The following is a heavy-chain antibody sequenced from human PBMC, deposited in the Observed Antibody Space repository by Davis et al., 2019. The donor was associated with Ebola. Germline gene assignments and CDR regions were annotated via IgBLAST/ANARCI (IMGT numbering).Heavy chain of an antibody. Sequence: PSETLSLTCTVSGGSISSGGYYWSWIRQHPGKGLEWIGYIYYSGSTYYNPSLKSRVTISVDTSKNQFSLKLSSVTAADTAVYYCARYCSGGSCYGIDYWGQGTLVTVSS. V-gene: IGHV4-31*03. CDR3: ARYCSGGSCYGIDY. J-gene: IGHJ4*02. D-gene: IGHD2-15*01. CDR1: GGSISSGGYY. CDR2: IYYSGST.